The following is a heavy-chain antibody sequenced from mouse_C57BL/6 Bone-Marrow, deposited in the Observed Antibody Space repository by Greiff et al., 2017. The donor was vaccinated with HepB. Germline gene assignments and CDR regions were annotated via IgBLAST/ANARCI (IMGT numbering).Heavy chain of an antibody. CDR3: ARHYYSNYIYAMDY. CDR2: IWSDGST. Sequence: QVQLKESGPGLVAPSQRLSITCTVSGFSLTSYGVHWVRQPPGKGLEWLVVIWSDGSTTYNSALKSRLSISKDNSKSQVFLKMNSLQTDDTAMYYCARHYYSNYIYAMDYWGQGTSVTVSS. J-gene: IGHJ4*01. V-gene: IGHV2-6-1*01. D-gene: IGHD2-5*01. CDR1: GFSLTSYG.